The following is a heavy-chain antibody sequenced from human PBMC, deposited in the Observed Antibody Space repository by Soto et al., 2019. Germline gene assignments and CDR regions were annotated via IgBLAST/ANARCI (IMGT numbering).Heavy chain of an antibody. V-gene: IGHV1-18*01. D-gene: IGHD1-26*01. J-gene: IGHJ6*02. Sequence: ASVKVSCKASGYTYTRYVFSSVRQALAQEREWMGWIRAYKSNTNYAQTLQGRVTMTTDTSTSTAYMVMRSLRSDDTAVYYCARVGIFGSYYLNYYYGLDVWGQGTTVTVSS. CDR3: ARVGIFGSYYLNYYYGLDV. CDR1: GYTYTRYV. CDR2: IRAYKSNT.